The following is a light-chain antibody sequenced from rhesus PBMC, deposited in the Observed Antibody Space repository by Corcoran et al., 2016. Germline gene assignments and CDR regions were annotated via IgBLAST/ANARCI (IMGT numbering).Light chain of an antibody. J-gene: IGKJ1*01. CDR3: QQYYNTPWT. V-gene: IGKV1-18*01. CDR2: EAD. CDR1: QGITTA. Sequence: DIQMTHSPSSLSASMGERFNITCRASQGITTALAWYTPKTGETPKPLIYEADRLQSGIPSRFSGSGSGAAFTLTISSLQPEDFATYYCQQYYNTPWTFGQGTKVEIK.